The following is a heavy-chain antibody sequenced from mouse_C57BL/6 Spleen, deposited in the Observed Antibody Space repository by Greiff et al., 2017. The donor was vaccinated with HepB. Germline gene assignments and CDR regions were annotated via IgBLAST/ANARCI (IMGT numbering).Heavy chain of an antibody. CDR3: AIGYDGYFDY. J-gene: IGHJ2*01. Sequence: QVQLQQPGAELVRPGSSVKLSCKASGYTFTSYWMDWVKQRPGQGLEWIGNIYPSDSETHYNQKFKDKATLTVDKSSSTAYMQLSSLTSEDSAVYYCAIGYDGYFDYWGQGTTLTVSS. D-gene: IGHD2-2*01. CDR1: GYTFTSYW. CDR2: IYPSDSET. V-gene: IGHV1-61*01.